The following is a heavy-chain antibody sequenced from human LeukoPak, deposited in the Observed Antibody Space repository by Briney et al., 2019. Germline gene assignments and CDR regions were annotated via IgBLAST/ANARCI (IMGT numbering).Heavy chain of an antibody. CDR2: IYYSGST. CDR1: GGSISSYY. V-gene: IGHV4-59*01. J-gene: IGHJ4*02. CDR3: AGGRDYGDYSY. D-gene: IGHD4-17*01. Sequence: PSETLSLTCTVSGGSISSYYWSWIRQPPGKGLEWIGYIYYSGSTNYNPSLKSRVTISVDTSKNQFSLKLSSVTAADTAVYYCAGGRDYGDYSYWGQGTLVTVSS.